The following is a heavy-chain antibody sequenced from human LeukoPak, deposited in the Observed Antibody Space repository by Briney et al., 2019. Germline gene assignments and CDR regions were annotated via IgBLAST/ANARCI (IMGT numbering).Heavy chain of an antibody. CDR1: GFTFSSYG. Sequence: PGGSLRLSCAASGFTFSSYGMHWVRQAPGKGLEWVAVISYDGSNKYYADSVKGRFTISRDNSKNTLYLQMNSLRTEDTAVYYCASGEASGYWGQGTLVTVSS. V-gene: IGHV3-30*03. CDR3: ASGEASGY. D-gene: IGHD3-10*01. CDR2: ISYDGSNK. J-gene: IGHJ4*02.